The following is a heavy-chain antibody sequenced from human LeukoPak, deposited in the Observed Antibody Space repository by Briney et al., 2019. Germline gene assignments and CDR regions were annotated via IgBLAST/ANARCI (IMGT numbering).Heavy chain of an antibody. CDR3: ARIALYPYYYYYMDV. Sequence: PSETLSLTCVVSGGSFSDYYWSWIRQPPGKGLEWIGEINHSGSTNYNPSLKSRVTISVDTSKNQFSLKLSSVTAADTAVYYCARIALYPYYYYYMDVWGKGTTVTVSS. J-gene: IGHJ6*03. V-gene: IGHV4-34*01. D-gene: IGHD2-2*02. CDR1: GGSFSDYY. CDR2: INHSGST.